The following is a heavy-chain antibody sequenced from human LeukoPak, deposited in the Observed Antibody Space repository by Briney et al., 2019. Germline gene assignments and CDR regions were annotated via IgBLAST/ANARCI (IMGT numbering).Heavy chain of an antibody. CDR3: ARDVWTGVAVSDY. CDR1: GFTFSSYW. J-gene: IGHJ4*02. D-gene: IGHD6-19*01. Sequence: GGSLRLSCVASGFTFSSYWMTWVRQAPGKGLEWLANIKEDGSIRYYLDSVRGRFTISRDNAKTSVYLQLNSLRADDTAVYYCARDVWTGVAVSDYWGQGTLVTVSS. V-gene: IGHV3-7*01. CDR2: IKEDGSIR.